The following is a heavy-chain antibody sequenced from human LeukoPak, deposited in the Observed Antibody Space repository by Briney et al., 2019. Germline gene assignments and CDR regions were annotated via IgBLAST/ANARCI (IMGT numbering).Heavy chain of an antibody. CDR3: ARVRENYDSSGSPYNWFDP. CDR2: IYHSGST. D-gene: IGHD3-22*01. J-gene: IGHJ5*02. V-gene: IGHV4-38-2*01. CDR1: GYSISSGYY. Sequence: SETLSLTCAVSGYSISSGYYWGWIRQPPGKGLEWIGSIYHSGSTYYNPSPKSRVTISVDTSKNQFSLKLSSVTAADTAVYYCARVRENYDSSGSPYNWFDPWGQGTLVTVSS.